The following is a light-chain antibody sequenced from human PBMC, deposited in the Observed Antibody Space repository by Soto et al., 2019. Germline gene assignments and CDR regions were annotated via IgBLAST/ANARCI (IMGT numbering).Light chain of an antibody. Sequence: DIQMTQSPSTLSASVGERVTITCRASQSISNRLAWDQQKPGKAPKVLIYVASRLESGVPSRFSGNCSGTEFTLTSTGLQADDFATYFCQQYNSYSLTFGQGTKVDIK. CDR1: QSISNR. CDR2: VAS. J-gene: IGKJ1*01. CDR3: QQYNSYSLT. V-gene: IGKV1-5*01.